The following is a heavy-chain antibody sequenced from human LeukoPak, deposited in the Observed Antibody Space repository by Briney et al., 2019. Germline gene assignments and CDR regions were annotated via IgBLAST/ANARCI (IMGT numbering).Heavy chain of an antibody. J-gene: IGHJ4*02. Sequence: GGSLRLSCAASGFTFSNAWMSWVRQAPGKGLEWVGRIKSKTDGGTTDYAAPVKGRFTISRDDSKNTLYLQMNSLKTEDTAVYYCTTEYYGDTPFDYWGQGTLVTVSS. CDR2: IKSKTDGGTT. CDR3: TTEYYGDTPFDY. D-gene: IGHD4-17*01. V-gene: IGHV3-15*01. CDR1: GFTFSNAW.